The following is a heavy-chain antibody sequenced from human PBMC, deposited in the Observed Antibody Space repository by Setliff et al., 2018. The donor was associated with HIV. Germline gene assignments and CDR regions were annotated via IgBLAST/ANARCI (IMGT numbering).Heavy chain of an antibody. V-gene: IGHV1-69*10. CDR3: ARVPLYSSSSFYYYYYYMDV. D-gene: IGHD6-6*01. Sequence: ASVKVSCKASGGTFSSYAISWVRQAPGQGLEWMGGIIPTLGIANYAQKFQGRVTITADKSTSTAYMELSSLRSEDTAVYYCARVPLYSSSSFYYYYYYMDVWGKGTTVTVSS. CDR2: IIPTLGIA. J-gene: IGHJ6*03. CDR1: GGTFSSYA.